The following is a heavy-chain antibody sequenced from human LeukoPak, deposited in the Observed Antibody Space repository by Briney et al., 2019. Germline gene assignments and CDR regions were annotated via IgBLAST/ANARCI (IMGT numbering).Heavy chain of an antibody. CDR2: ISWDGGST. D-gene: IGHD5-12*01. CDR3: AFNLEVATGDDAFDI. J-gene: IGHJ3*02. V-gene: IGHV3-43*01. Sequence: PGGSLRLSCAASGFTFDDYTMHWVRQAPGKGLEWVSLISWDGGSTYYADSVKGRFTISRDNSKNSLYLQMNSLRTEDTALYYCAFNLEVATGDDAFDIWGQGTMVTVSS. CDR1: GFTFDDYT.